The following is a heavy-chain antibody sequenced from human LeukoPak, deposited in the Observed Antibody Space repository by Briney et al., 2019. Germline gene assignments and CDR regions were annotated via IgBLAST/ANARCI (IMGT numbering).Heavy chain of an antibody. J-gene: IGHJ4*02. Sequence: GGSLRLSCTASGFTFGDYAMSWVRQAPGKGLEWVGFIRSKAYGGTTEYAASVKGRFTISRDDSKGIAYLQMNSLKTEDTAVYYCTRDRTRYDFWSGYYKDWGQGTLVTVSS. CDR3: TRDRTRYDFWSGYYKD. D-gene: IGHD3-3*01. CDR2: IRSKAYGGTT. CDR1: GFTFGDYA. V-gene: IGHV3-49*04.